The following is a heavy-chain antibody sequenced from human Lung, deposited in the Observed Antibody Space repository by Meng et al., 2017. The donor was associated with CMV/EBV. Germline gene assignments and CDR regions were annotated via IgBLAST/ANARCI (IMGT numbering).Heavy chain of an antibody. CDR3: ARGYYESRRGIDY. V-gene: IGHV3-20*01. CDR1: GFTFDDYD. D-gene: IGHD3-22*01. J-gene: IGHJ4*02. CDR2: INWNGGST. Sequence: GGSXRLXXAASGFTFDDYDMSWVRQAPGKGLEWVSGINWNGGSTGYADSVKGRFTISRDNAKNSLYLQMNSLRAEDTALCHYARGYYESRRGIDYLGQGTLVTVSS.